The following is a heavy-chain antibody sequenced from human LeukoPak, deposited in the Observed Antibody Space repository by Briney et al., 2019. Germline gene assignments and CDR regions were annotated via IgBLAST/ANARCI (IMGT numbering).Heavy chain of an antibody. CDR3: AREGYGSRSRDNWLDP. CDR2: IYYSGSP. CDR1: GASVTTSY. V-gene: IGHV4-59*02. J-gene: IGHJ5*02. Sequence: SETLSLTCTVSGASVTTSYWSWLRQPPGRSPEWIGYIYYSGSPIYSPSLNSRVTISLDTSKNRFSLKLTSVTAADTAVYYCAREGYGSRSRDNWLDPWGQGTLVTVSS. D-gene: IGHD3-10*01.